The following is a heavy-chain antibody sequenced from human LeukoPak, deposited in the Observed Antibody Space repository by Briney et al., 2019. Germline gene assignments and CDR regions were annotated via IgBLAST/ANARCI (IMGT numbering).Heavy chain of an antibody. V-gene: IGHV1-18*01. J-gene: IGHJ6*02. D-gene: IGHD6-19*01. CDR3: VRDRTPWVAGTRGMDV. Sequence: GASVKVSCNASGFTFTSYGISWVRQAPGQGLAWMGWISVHNGNTNYAQKVQGRVTMTTDTSTSTAYMELTSLRSDDTAVYFCVRDRTPWVAGTRGMDVWGQGTAVTVSS. CDR2: ISVHNGNT. CDR1: GFTFTSYG.